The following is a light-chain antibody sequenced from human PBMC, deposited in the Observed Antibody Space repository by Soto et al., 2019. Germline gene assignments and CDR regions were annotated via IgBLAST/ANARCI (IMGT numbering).Light chain of an antibody. Sequence: DIQMTQSPSSLSASVGDRLTIALPASQSISNYLNWYQQRPGKAPKLLIYAASSLPSGVPSRFSGSGSGTDFTLTISSLQSEDFVTYYCQQTYSTPITFGQGTRLEIK. J-gene: IGKJ5*01. CDR1: QSISNY. CDR2: AAS. V-gene: IGKV1-39*01. CDR3: QQTYSTPIT.